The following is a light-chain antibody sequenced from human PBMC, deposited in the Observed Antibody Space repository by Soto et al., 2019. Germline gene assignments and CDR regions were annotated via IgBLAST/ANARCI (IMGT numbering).Light chain of an antibody. V-gene: IGKV3-11*01. Sequence: EIVLTQSPATLSLSPGERATLSCRASQSINRHLAWYRQKPGQAPRLLIYDASNRATGIPARFSGSGSGTDFTLTISSLEPEDLAVYFCQQYDTSPRTFGQGTKLEIK. CDR3: QQYDTSPRT. CDR1: QSINRH. CDR2: DAS. J-gene: IGKJ2*01.